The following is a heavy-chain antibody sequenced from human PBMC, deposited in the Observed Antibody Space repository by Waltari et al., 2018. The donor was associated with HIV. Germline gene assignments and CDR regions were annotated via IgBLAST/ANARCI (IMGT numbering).Heavy chain of an antibody. J-gene: IGHJ4*02. CDR1: GGSFSGYY. CDR2: INHSGST. CDR3: ARAFAGDSSGLGRGWYY. Sequence: QVQLQQCGAGLLKPSETLSLSCAVYGGSFSGYYSSWIRQPPGEGLEWIGEINHSGSTNNNPYLKSRVNISVDTSKNQFSLKLSSVTAADTAVYYCARAFAGDSSGLGRGWYYWGQGTLVTVSS. V-gene: IGHV4-34*01. D-gene: IGHD6-19*01.